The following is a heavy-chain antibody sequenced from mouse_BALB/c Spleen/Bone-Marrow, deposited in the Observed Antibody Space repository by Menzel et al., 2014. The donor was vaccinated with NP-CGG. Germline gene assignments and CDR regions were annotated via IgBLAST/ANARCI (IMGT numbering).Heavy chain of an antibody. Sequence: EVQRVESGGGLVQPGGSLKLSCAASGFTFSSYGMSWVRQTPDKRLELVATINSNGGSTYYPDSVKGRFTISRDNAKNTLYLRMSSLKSEDTAMYYCARDGYYVFYAMDYWGQGTSVTVSS. CDR2: INSNGGST. D-gene: IGHD2-3*01. CDR3: ARDGYYVFYAMDY. J-gene: IGHJ4*01. CDR1: GFTFSSYG. V-gene: IGHV5-6-3*01.